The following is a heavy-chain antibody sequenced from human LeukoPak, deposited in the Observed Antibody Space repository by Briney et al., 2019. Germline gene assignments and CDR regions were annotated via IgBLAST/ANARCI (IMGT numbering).Heavy chain of an antibody. CDR3: AKDYDSIPDDACDI. CDR2: ISRGGSTI. CDR1: GFTVSSNY. V-gene: IGHV3-11*01. D-gene: IGHD3-22*01. J-gene: IGHJ3*02. Sequence: GSLRLSCSASGFTVSSNYMSWVRQAPGKGLEWVSYISRGGSTIYYADSVKGRFTISRDNAKKSLYLQMNSLRAEDTALYYCAKDYDSIPDDACDIWGQGTMVTVSS.